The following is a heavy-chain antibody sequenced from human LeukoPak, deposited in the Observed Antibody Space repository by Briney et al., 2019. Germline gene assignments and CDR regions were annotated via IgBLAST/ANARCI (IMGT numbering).Heavy chain of an antibody. J-gene: IGHJ4*02. V-gene: IGHV3-30-3*01. CDR3: ARVGGGNYHPLDY. D-gene: IGHD1-26*01. CDR2: IAYDSTDT. CDR1: VFIFSDHS. Sequence: GGSLRLSCAASVFIFSDHSMHWVRQAPGKGLEWVSAIAYDSTDTYYADSVRGRFTISKDNSKNTLYLQLNSLRIEDTAVYYCARVGGGNYHPLDYWGQGTLVTVSS.